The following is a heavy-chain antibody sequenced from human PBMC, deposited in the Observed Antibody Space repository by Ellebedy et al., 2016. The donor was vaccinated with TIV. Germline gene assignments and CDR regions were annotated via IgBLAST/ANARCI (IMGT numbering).Heavy chain of an antibody. J-gene: IGHJ3*02. V-gene: IGHV3-23*01. Sequence: PGGSLRLSCAASGFTFSSYTMGWVRQAPGKGLGWVSDINQSGGATYYADSVKGRFTISRDNSKNTLFLQMNSLRAEDTAVYYCAKASSFGSAYHIWGQGTMVTVSS. D-gene: IGHD3-10*01. CDR1: GFTFSSYT. CDR2: INQSGGAT. CDR3: AKASSFGSAYHI.